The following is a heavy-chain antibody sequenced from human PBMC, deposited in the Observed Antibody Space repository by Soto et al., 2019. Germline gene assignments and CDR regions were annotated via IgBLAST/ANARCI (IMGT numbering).Heavy chain of an antibody. D-gene: IGHD2-2*01. CDR2: IRSKAYGGTT. CDR3: TRDRDYCSSTSCYPIGYYYYYMDV. J-gene: IGHJ6*03. Sequence: SGRSLRLSCTASGFTFGDYAMSWFRQAPGKGLEWVGFIRSKAYGGTTEYAASVKGRFTISRDDSKSIAYLQMNSLKTEDTAVYYCTRDRDYCSSTSCYPIGYYYYYMDVWGKGTTVTVSS. V-gene: IGHV3-49*03. CDR1: GFTFGDYA.